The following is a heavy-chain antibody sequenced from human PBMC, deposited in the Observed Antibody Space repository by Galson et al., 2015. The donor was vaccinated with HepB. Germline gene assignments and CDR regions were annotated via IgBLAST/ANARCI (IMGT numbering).Heavy chain of an antibody. CDR3: AKIITFMTDYYDSSGYYSH. CDR2: ISWNSGSI. D-gene: IGHD3-22*01. V-gene: IGHV3-9*01. CDR1: GFIFDHYA. Sequence: SLRLSCAASGFIFDHYAMHWVRQGPGKGLEWVSGISWNSGSIGYADSVKGRFTISRDNAKNSLDLQMNSLGAEDTALYFCAKIITFMTDYYDSSGYYSHWGQGPLVTVSP. J-gene: IGHJ4*02.